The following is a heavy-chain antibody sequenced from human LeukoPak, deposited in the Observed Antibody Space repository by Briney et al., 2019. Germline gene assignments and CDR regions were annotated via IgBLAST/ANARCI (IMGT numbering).Heavy chain of an antibody. J-gene: IGHJ6*02. CDR2: ISYDGSNK. Sequence: GGSLRLSCAAFGFTFSSYAMHWVRQAPGKGLEWVAVISYDGSNKYYADSVKGRFTISRDNSKNTLYLQMNSLRAEDTAVYYCARAAYHYGMDVWGQGTTVTVSS. V-gene: IGHV3-30-3*01. CDR1: GFTFSSYA. CDR3: ARAAYHYGMDV.